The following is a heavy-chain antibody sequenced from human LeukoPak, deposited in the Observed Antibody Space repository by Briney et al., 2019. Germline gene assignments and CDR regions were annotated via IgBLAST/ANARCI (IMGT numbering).Heavy chain of an antibody. J-gene: IGHJ4*02. CDR2: VYYSGST. CDR1: GGSITSNNYY. D-gene: IGHD2-15*01. Sequence: SETLSLTCTVSGGSITSNNYYWGWIRQPPGKGLEWIGSVYYSGSTRYNPSLRSRVTISADTSKNQFYLKLSSVTAADTAVYYCARHESIIVVVAARGFDYWGQGTLVTVSS. V-gene: IGHV4-39*01. CDR3: ARHESIIVVVAARGFDY.